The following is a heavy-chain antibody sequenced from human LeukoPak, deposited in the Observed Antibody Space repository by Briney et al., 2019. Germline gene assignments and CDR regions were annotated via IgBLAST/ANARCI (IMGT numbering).Heavy chain of an antibody. Sequence: GASVKVSCKPSGYTFTGYYMHWVRQAPGQGLEWMGWINPSSGGTDYPQKFQGRVTMTRDTSLSTAYMELSGLRSDDTAAYYCARGVVAATFYYYMDVWGKGTTVTVSS. CDR3: ARGVVAATFYYYMDV. V-gene: IGHV1-2*02. D-gene: IGHD2-15*01. CDR1: GYTFTGYY. J-gene: IGHJ6*03. CDR2: INPSSGGT.